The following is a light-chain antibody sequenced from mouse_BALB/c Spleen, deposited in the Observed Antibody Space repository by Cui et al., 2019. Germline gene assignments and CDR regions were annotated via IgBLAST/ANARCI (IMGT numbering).Light chain of an antibody. CDR1: SSVSY. J-gene: IGKJ1*01. Sequence: QIVLTQSPAIMSASLGEEITLTCSANSSVSYMHWYQQKSGTSPKLLIYSTSSLAYGVPSRFSGSGSGTFYSLTISSVEAEDAADYYCHQWSSYPWTFGGGTKLEIK. CDR2: STS. V-gene: IGKV4-80*01. CDR3: HQWSSYPWT.